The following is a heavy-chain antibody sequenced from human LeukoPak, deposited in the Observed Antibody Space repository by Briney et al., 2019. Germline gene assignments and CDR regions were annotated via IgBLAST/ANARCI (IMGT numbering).Heavy chain of an antibody. Sequence: SETLSLTCTVSGGSISSSSYYWGWIRQPPGEGLEWIGSIYYSGSTYYNPSLKSRVTISVDTSKNQFSLKLSSVTAADTAVYYCARQTQLLWFGELMNYFDYWGQGTLVTVSS. CDR3: ARQTQLLWFGELMNYFDY. J-gene: IGHJ4*02. CDR2: IYYSGST. V-gene: IGHV4-39*01. CDR1: GGSISSSSYY. D-gene: IGHD3-10*01.